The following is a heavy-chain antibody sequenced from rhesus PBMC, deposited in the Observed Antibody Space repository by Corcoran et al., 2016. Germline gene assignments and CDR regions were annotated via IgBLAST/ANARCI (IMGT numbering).Heavy chain of an antibody. CDR1: GFTFDDYA. CDR2: ISWNSGTI. V-gene: IGHV3-134*01. Sequence: EVQLVESGGALAQPGGSLRLSWAASGFTFDDYALRWVRQAPGKGLEWVSRISWNSGTIYYADSVKGRFTISRDNAKNSLFLQMDRLRAEDTAVYYCTRDTVSCFDYWGQGVLVTVSS. CDR3: TRDTVSCFDY. D-gene: IGHD4-23*01. J-gene: IGHJ4*01.